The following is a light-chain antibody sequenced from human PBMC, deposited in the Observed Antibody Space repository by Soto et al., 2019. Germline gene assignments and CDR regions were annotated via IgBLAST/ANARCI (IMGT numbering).Light chain of an antibody. J-gene: IGKJ1*01. Sequence: EIVMTQSPATLSVSPGERATLSCRASQSVSSNLAWYQQKPGQAPRLLIYDASTRATGIPARFSGSGSGTEFTLTISSLQSEDVAIYFCQQYNNWPPDRTFGQGTKVEIK. CDR3: QQYNNWPPDRT. CDR2: DAS. CDR1: QSVSSN. V-gene: IGKV3-15*01.